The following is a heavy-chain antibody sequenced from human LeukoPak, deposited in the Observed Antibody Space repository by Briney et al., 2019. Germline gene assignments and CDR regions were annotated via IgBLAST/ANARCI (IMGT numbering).Heavy chain of an antibody. CDR2: INPNSGGT. CDR3: ARKLEGGDCFGY. Sequence: ASVKVSCKASGYTFTAYYMHWVRQAPGQGLEWMGWINPNSGGTNHAQKFQGRVTMTRDTSISTAYMELSRLTSDDTAVYYCARKLEGGDCFGYWGQGTLVTVSS. V-gene: IGHV1-2*02. J-gene: IGHJ4*02. CDR1: GYTFTAYY. D-gene: IGHD2-21*01.